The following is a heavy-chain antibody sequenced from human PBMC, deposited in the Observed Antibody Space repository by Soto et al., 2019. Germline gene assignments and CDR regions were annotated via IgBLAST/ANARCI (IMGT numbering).Heavy chain of an antibody. CDR3: ASDQFSGFQFDS. V-gene: IGHV4-31*03. J-gene: IGHJ4*02. CDR2: IYYRGST. Sequence: SETLSLTCTVSGGSISSDNHFWSWIRQQPGKGLEWIGYIYYRGSTYYNPSLKSRLTISVDTSKNQFSLKLSSVTAADTAVYYCASDQFSGFQFDSWGQGTLVPVSS. D-gene: IGHD5-12*01. CDR1: GGSISSDNHF.